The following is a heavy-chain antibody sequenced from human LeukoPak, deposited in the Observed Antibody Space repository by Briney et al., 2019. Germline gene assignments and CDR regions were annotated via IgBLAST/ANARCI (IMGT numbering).Heavy chain of an antibody. CDR1: GSTFSNYA. V-gene: IGHV3-23*01. Sequence: GGSLRLSCAASGSTFSNYAMNWVRQAPGKGLEWVSLISGSTGSTYYADSVKGRFSISRDNSKNTVYLQMNSLRVEDTAVYYCAKGAVSGIVGATTLDYWGQGTLVTVSS. D-gene: IGHD1-26*01. CDR2: ISGSTGST. CDR3: AKGAVSGIVGATTLDY. J-gene: IGHJ4*02.